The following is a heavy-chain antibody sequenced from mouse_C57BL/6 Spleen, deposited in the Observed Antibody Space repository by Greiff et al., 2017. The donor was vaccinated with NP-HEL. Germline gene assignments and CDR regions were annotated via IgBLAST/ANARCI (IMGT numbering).Heavy chain of an antibody. D-gene: IGHD3-3*01. V-gene: IGHV1-15*01. Sequence: QVQLKESGAELVRPGASVTLSCKASGYTFTDYEMHWVKQTPVHGLEWIGAIDPETGGTAYNQKFKGKAILTADKSSSTAYMELRSLTSEDSAVYYCTRRAYSFDYWGQGTTLTVSS. CDR2: IDPETGGT. J-gene: IGHJ2*01. CDR3: TRRAYSFDY. CDR1: GYTFTDYE.